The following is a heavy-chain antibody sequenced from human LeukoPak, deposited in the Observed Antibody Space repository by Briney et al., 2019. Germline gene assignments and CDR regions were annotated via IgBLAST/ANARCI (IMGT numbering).Heavy chain of an antibody. J-gene: IGHJ4*02. V-gene: IGHV3-9*01. CDR3: AKEGAAAGTLDY. CDR2: ISWNSGSI. Sequence: GGSLRLSCAASGFTFDDYAMHWVRPAPGKGLEWVSGISWNSGSIGYADSVKGRFTISRDNAKNSLYLQMNSLRAEDTALYYCAKEGAAAGTLDYWGQGTLVTVSS. D-gene: IGHD6-13*01. CDR1: GFTFDDYA.